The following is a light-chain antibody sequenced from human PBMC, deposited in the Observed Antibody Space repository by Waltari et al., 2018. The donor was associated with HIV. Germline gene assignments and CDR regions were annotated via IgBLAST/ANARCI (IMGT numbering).Light chain of an antibody. CDR3: QQYNSYSRT. CDR2: KAS. V-gene: IGKV1-5*03. Sequence: DIQMTQSPSTLSASVGDRVTITCRASQSISSWLAWYQQKPGKTPKLLIYKASSLESGVPSRFSGSGSGTEFTLTISSLQPDDFATYYCQQYNSYSRTFGQGP. J-gene: IGKJ1*01. CDR1: QSISSW.